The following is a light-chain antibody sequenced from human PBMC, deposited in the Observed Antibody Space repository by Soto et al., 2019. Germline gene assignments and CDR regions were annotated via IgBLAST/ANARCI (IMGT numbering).Light chain of an antibody. CDR3: CSYAGSSTPYV. CDR1: SSDVGRYNL. CDR2: EVS. J-gene: IGLJ1*01. Sequence: QSVLTQPASVSGSPGQSITISCTGTSSDVGRYNLVSWYQQHPGKAPNLMIYEVSKRPSGVSNRFSGSKSGNTASLTISGLQAEDEADYYCCSYAGSSTPYVFGTGTKVTVL. V-gene: IGLV2-23*02.